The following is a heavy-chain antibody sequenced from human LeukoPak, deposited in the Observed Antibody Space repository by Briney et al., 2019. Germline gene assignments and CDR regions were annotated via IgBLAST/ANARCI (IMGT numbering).Heavy chain of an antibody. CDR3: AKSPKTGFLFDY. V-gene: IGHV3-66*01. CDR1: GFTVSSNY. J-gene: IGHJ4*02. Sequence: GQSLRLSCAASGFTVSSNYMSWVRQAPGKGLEWVSVIYGGVNTVYADSVQGRFTISRDNSKNTLYLQMNSLRAEDTAVYYCAKSPKTGFLFDYWGKGTLVTVSS. CDR2: IYGGVNT. D-gene: IGHD1-1*01.